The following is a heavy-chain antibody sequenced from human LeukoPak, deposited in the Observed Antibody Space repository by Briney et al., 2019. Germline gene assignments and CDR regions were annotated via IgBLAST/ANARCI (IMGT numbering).Heavy chain of an antibody. D-gene: IGHD3-22*01. CDR2: IIPIIGTA. CDR3: ARSSYYYDSSGYYTNWFDP. V-gene: IGHV1-69*05. Sequence: ASVKVSCKASGGTFSSYAISWVRQAPGQRLEWMGRIIPIIGTANYAQKFQGRVTITTDESTSTAYMELSSLRSEDTAVYYCARSSYYYDSSGYYTNWFDPWGQGTLVTVSS. CDR1: GGTFSSYA. J-gene: IGHJ5*02.